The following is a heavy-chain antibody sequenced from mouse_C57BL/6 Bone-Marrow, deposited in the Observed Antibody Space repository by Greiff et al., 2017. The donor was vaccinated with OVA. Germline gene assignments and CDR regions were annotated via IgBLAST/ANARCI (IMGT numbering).Heavy chain of an antibody. V-gene: IGHV10-1*01. Sequence: EVQGVQPGGGLVQPKASLKLSCAASGFSFNTYSMHWVRQAPGKGLEWVARIRPKSNNYATYYAVSVKDRLTISRADSESMLYLQMNNWKTEAAAMYYCVYDYVPGLAYWGQGTLVTVSA. J-gene: IGHJ3*01. D-gene: IGHD2-4*01. CDR2: IRPKSNNYAT. CDR1: GFSFNTYS. CDR3: VYDYVPGLAY.